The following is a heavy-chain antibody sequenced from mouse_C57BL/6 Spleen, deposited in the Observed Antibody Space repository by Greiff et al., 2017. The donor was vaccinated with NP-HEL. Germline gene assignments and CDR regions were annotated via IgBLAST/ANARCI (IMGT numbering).Heavy chain of an antibody. J-gene: IGHJ1*03. CDR3: ARWVNYYGSSYWYFDD. CDR2: ILPGSGCT. CDR1: GYTFTGYW. D-gene: IGHD1-1*01. V-gene: IGHV1-9*01. Sequence: VQLQQSGAELMKPGASVKLSCKASGYTFTGYWIEWVKQRPGHGLEWIGEILPGSGCTNYNEKFKGKATFTADTSSNTAYMQLSSLTTEDSAVFYCARWVNYYGSSYWYFDDWGTGTTVTVSS.